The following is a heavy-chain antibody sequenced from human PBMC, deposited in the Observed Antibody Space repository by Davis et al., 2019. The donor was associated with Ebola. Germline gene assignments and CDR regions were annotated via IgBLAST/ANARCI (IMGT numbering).Heavy chain of an antibody. V-gene: IGHV3-30*02. Sequence: GSSLKISCAASGFIFSSYGMHWVRQAPGKGLEWVAFIRYDGSNQYYADSVKGRFTISRDNSKNTLALQMHSLRAEDTAIYYCAREDSGWIDYWGQGVLVTVSS. D-gene: IGHD6-19*01. J-gene: IGHJ4*02. CDR1: GFIFSSYG. CDR3: AREDSGWIDY. CDR2: IRYDGSNQ.